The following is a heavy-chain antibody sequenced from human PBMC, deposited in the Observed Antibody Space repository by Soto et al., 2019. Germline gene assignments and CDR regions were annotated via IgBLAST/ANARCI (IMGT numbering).Heavy chain of an antibody. J-gene: IGHJ6*02. Sequence: QVQLVESGGGVVQPGKSLRLSCVASGFTFRTYGMHWVRQAPGKGLEWVAVISFDGSNQYYTESVKGRFTISRDNSKNTLYLQMSRLTSADTAVYDCAKGGNWNTRYGVDVWGQGTTVIVSS. V-gene: IGHV3-30*18. CDR2: ISFDGSNQ. CDR1: GFTFRTYG. D-gene: IGHD1-20*01. CDR3: AKGGNWNTRYGVDV.